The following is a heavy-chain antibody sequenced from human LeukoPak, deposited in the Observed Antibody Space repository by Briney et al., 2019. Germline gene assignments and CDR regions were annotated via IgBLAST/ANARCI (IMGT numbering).Heavy chain of an antibody. D-gene: IGHD6-6*01. CDR3: ARYSSSSGGPSYYFDY. CDR2: INGDGSGT. J-gene: IGHJ4*02. V-gene: IGHV3-74*01. Sequence: PGGSLRLSCAASGFILRNYWMHWVRQVPGKGLVWVSRINGDGSGTNYADSVQGRFTISKDNAKNTVYLQINSLRAEDTAVYYCARYSSSSGGPSYYFDYWGQGTLVTVSS. CDR1: GFILRNYW.